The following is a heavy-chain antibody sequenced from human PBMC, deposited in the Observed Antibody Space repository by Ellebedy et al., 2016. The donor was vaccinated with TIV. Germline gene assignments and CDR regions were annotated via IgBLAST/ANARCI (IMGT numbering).Heavy chain of an antibody. CDR1: GFTFNSYW. Sequence: GESLKISCAASGFTFNSYWMSWVRQAPGKGLEWVANINQDGSRIYFVDSVKGRFSISRDNAKNSVCLRMNTLRVEDTAVYHCARDGAYGDYSPGYYGMDVWGQGTTVTVSS. J-gene: IGHJ6*02. CDR2: INQDGSRI. V-gene: IGHV3-7*03. CDR3: ARDGAYGDYSPGYYGMDV. D-gene: IGHD3-22*01.